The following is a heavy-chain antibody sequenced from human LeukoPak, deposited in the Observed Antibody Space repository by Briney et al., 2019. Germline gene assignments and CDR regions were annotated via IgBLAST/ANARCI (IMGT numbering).Heavy chain of an antibody. CDR2: VSDDGSNK. V-gene: IGHV3-30-3*01. J-gene: IGHJ3*02. Sequence: GGSLRLSCAASGFTFSSYAMHWVRLAPGKGLDWVAVVSDDGSNKYYADFVKGPFTISRDNSKNTLYLQMNSLRAEDTAVYYCAGTWIQLWFAAFDIWGQGTMVTVSS. CDR3: AGTWIQLWFAAFDI. CDR1: GFTFSSYA. D-gene: IGHD5-18*01.